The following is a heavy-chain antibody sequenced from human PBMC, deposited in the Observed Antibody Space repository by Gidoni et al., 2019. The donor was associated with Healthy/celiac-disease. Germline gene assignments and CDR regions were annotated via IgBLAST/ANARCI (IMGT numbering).Heavy chain of an antibody. CDR1: GFTFSDYY. CDR2: ISSSGSTI. CDR3: AGIAVAGTGVVNWFDP. Sequence: QVQLVESGGGLVKPGGSLRLSCAALGFTFSDYYMSWIRQAPGTGLACVSYISSSGSTIYYADSVTGRFTTSRDNAKNSLYLQMNSLRAEDTAVYYCAGIAVAGTGVVNWFDPWGQGTLVTVSS. D-gene: IGHD6-19*01. V-gene: IGHV3-11*01. J-gene: IGHJ5*02.